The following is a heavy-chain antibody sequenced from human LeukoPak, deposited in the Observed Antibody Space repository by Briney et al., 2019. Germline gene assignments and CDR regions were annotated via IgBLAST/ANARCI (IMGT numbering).Heavy chain of an antibody. V-gene: IGHV4-39*01. J-gene: IGHJ4*02. CDR2: IYYSGST. D-gene: IGHD2-21*02. Sequence: SETLSLTCTVSGGSISSSSYYWGWIRQPPGKGLEWIGCIYYSGSTYYNPSLKSRVTISVDTSKNQFSLKLSSVTAADTAVYYCASLGSIAYCGGDCPVYFDYWGQGTLVTVSS. CDR1: GGSISSSSYY. CDR3: ASLGSIAYCGGDCPVYFDY.